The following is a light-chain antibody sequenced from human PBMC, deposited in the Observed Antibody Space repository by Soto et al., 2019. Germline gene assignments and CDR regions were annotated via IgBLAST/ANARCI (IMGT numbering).Light chain of an antibody. CDR3: QQRYNVPPT. J-gene: IGKJ4*01. V-gene: IGKV3-11*01. CDR2: DAS. Sequence: EVILTQSPATLSLSPGERATLSCRASQSLSIYLAWYQQKPGKAPSLLIYDASNRATGIPARFSGSGSGTDFILTISSLEPEDSAVSYCQQRYNVPPTFGGGTRVEIK. CDR1: QSLSIY.